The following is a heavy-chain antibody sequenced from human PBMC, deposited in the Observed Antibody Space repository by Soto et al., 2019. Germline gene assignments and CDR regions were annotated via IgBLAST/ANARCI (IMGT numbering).Heavy chain of an antibody. V-gene: IGHV3-48*02. D-gene: IGHD3-3*01. CDR2: ISSSNSTI. CDR3: ASQYSIFGVVRDFDY. J-gene: IGHJ4*02. CDR1: GFTFSSYS. Sequence: GGSLRLSCAASGFTFSSYSMNWVRQAPGKGLERDSYISSSNSTIYYADSVKGRFTISRDNAKNSLNLQMNSLRDEDTAEFYCASQYSIFGVVRDFDYWGQGTLVTVPQ.